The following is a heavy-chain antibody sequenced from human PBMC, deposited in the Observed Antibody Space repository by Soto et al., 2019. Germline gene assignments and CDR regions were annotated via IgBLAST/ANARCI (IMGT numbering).Heavy chain of an antibody. D-gene: IGHD4-17*01. CDR1: GGSISSSSYY. J-gene: IGHJ6*02. CDR2: IYHTGIA. V-gene: IGHV4-39*07. CDR3: ARDPYGGFSAGVYYYYGLDV. Sequence: SETLSLTCTVSGGSISSSSYYWGWIRQPPGKGLELIGEIYHTGIANYNPSLRSRVSISMDISKTQFSLNLASVTAADTAIYYCARDPYGGFSAGVYYYYGLDVWGQGTTVTVSS.